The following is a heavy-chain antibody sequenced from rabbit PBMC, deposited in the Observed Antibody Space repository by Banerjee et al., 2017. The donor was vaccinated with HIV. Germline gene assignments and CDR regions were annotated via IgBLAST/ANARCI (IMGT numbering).Heavy chain of an antibody. CDR1: GFDFSSNT. CDR2: IYGGSSDNT. CDR3: ARDLAGVIGWNFNL. V-gene: IGHV1S45*01. Sequence: QEQLVESGGGLVKPEGSLTLTCKASGFDFSSNTMCWFRQAPGKGLEWIGTIYGGSSDNTYYASWAKGRFTISKASWTTVTLQMTSLTAADTASYFCARDLAGVIGWNFNLWGQGTLVTVS. D-gene: IGHD4-1*01. J-gene: IGHJ4*01.